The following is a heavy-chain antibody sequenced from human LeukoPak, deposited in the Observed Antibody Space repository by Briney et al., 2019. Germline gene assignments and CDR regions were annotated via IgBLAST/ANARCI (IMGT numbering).Heavy chain of an antibody. J-gene: IGHJ5*02. CDR2: IIPIFGTA. V-gene: IGHV1-69*13. D-gene: IGHD1-20*01. CDR3: ARDLITGTTNWFDP. Sequence: ASVKVSCKASGGTFSSYAIGWVRQAPGQGLEWMGGIIPIFGTANYAQKFQGRVTITADESTSTAYVELSSLRSEDTAVYYCARDLITGTTNWFDPWGQGTLVTVSS. CDR1: GGTFSSYA.